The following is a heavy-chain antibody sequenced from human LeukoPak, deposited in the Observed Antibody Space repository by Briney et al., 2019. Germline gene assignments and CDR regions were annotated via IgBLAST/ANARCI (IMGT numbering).Heavy chain of an antibody. CDR1: GGSISSGSYY. V-gene: IGHV4-61*02. CDR2: IYTSGST. D-gene: IGHD6-13*01. Sequence: SETLSLTCTVSGGSISSGSYYWSWIRQPAGKGLEWIGRIYTSGSTNYNPSLKSRVTISVDTSKNQFSLKLSSVTAADTAVYYCARFEAAGNKYYFDYWGQGTLVTVSS. J-gene: IGHJ4*02. CDR3: ARFEAAGNKYYFDY.